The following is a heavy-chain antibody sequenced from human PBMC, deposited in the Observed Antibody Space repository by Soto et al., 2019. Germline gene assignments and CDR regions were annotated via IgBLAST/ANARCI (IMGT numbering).Heavy chain of an antibody. CDR2: IHYSGST. D-gene: IGHD3-3*01. V-gene: IGHV4-59*01. CDR3: ARFGVFTISGLFNY. CDR1: GGSISSYS. Sequence: SETLSLTCTVSGGSISSYSWSWIRQPPGKGLEWIGFIHYSGSTNSNPSLKSRVTMSVDTSKNQFSLKLSSVTAADTAVYYCARFGVFTISGLFNYWGQGTLVTVSS. J-gene: IGHJ4*02.